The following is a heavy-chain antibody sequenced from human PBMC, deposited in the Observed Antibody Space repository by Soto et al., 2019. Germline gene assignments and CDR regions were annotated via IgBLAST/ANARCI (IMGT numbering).Heavy chain of an antibody. CDR3: ARLNCSSTSCYTQLYDY. CDR2: IYYSGST. Sequence: QLQLQESGPGLVKPSETLSLTCTVSGGSISSSSYYWGWIRQPPGKGLEWIGSIYYSGSTYYNPSLKSRVTISVDTSKNQFSLKLSSVTAADTAVYYCARLNCSSTSCYTQLYDYWGQGTLVTVSS. J-gene: IGHJ4*02. D-gene: IGHD2-2*02. CDR1: GGSISSSSYY. V-gene: IGHV4-39*01.